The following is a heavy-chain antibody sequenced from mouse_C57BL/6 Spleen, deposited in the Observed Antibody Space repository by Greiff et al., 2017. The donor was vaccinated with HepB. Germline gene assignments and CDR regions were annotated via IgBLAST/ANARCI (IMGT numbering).Heavy chain of an antibody. CDR2: IYPGSGST. V-gene: IGHV1-55*01. J-gene: IGHJ2*01. Sequence: QVQLQQSGAELVKPGASVKMSCKASGYTFTSYWITWVKQRPGQGLEWIGDIYPGSGSTNYNEKFKSKATLAVDTSSSEAYMQLSSLTSEDSAVYYCARSLYYYGSSYLFDYWGQGTTLTVSS. CDR1: GYTFTSYW. D-gene: IGHD1-1*01. CDR3: ARSLYYYGSSYLFDY.